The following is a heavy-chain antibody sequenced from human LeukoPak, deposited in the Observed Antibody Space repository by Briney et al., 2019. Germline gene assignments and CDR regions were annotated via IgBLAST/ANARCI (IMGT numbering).Heavy chain of an antibody. Sequence: PSETLSLTCAVYGGSFSGYYWSWIRQPPGKGLEWIGEINHSGSTNYNPSLKSRVTISVDTSKNQFSLKLSSVTAADTAVYYCAREAGNPYFDYWGQGTLVTVSS. V-gene: IGHV4-34*01. D-gene: IGHD6-19*01. CDR1: GGSFSGYY. J-gene: IGHJ4*02. CDR2: INHSGST. CDR3: AREAGNPYFDY.